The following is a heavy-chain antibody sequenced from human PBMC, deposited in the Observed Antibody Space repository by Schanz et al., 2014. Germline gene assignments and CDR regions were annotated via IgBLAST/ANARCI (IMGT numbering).Heavy chain of an antibody. CDR2: IRYDGSNQ. V-gene: IGHV3-30*02. CDR3: AKDDTQVNGMDV. Sequence: QVQLVESGGGVVQPGGSLRLSCAASGFTFTNLGMHWVRRAPGKGLEWVAFIRYDGSNQYYADSVKGRFTISRDNSKNTLHLQMNSLRVEDTAVYYCAKDDTQVNGMDVWGQGTTVTVSS. J-gene: IGHJ6*02. CDR1: GFTFTNLG.